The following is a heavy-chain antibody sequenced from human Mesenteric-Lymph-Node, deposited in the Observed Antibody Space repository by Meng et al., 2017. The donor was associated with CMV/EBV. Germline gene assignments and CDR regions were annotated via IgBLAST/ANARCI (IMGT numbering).Heavy chain of an antibody. CDR1: GYSISSGYS. J-gene: IGHJ4*02. V-gene: IGHV4-38-2*02. Sequence: GSLRLSCTVSGYSISSGYSWGWSRQPPGKGLEWIGSIYHSGSTYYNPSLKSRVTISVDTSKNQFSLKLSSVTAADTAVYYCARDGSSGRVPYYFDYWGQGTLVTVSS. D-gene: IGHD6-19*01. CDR2: IYHSGST. CDR3: ARDGSSGRVPYYFDY.